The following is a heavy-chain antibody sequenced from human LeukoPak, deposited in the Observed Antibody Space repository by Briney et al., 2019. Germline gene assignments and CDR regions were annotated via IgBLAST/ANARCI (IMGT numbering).Heavy chain of an antibody. V-gene: IGHV3-23*01. Sequence: GGSLRLSCAASGFTLRGYGMHWVRQAPGKGLEWVSAISGSGGSTYYADSVKGRFTISRDNSKNTLYLQMNSLRAEDTAVYYCAKKGTYYYGSGSSDFDYWGQGTLVTVSS. CDR3: AKKGTYYYGSGSSDFDY. CDR2: ISGSGGST. D-gene: IGHD3-10*01. CDR1: GFTLRGYG. J-gene: IGHJ4*02.